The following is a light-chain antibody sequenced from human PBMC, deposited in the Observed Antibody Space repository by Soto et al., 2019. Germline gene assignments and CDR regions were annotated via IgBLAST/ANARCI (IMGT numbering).Light chain of an antibody. CDR2: EVV. Sequence: QSVLTQPPSASGSPGQSVTISCTGTKNDIGLYDFVSWCQHHPGKAPRLIIYEVVQRPSGVPDRFSGSKSGNTASLTVSGLQAADEADYFCKSYAGSNTYVFGSGTKVTVL. CDR3: KSYAGSNTYV. CDR1: KNDIGLYDF. V-gene: IGLV2-8*01. J-gene: IGLJ1*01.